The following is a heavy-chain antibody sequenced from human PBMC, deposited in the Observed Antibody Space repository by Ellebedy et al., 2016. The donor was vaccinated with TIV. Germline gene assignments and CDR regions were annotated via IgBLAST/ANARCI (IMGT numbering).Heavy chain of an antibody. D-gene: IGHD3-10*01. CDR1: GFTFSDYY. V-gene: IGHV3-11*04. Sequence: GESLKISCAASGFTFSDYYMSWIRQAPGKGLEWVSYISSSGSTIYYADSVKGRFTISRDNSKNTLYLQMNSLRAEDTAVYYCAKGGWFGELSDDYGMDVWGQGTTVTVSS. CDR2: ISSSGSTI. CDR3: AKGGWFGELSDDYGMDV. J-gene: IGHJ6*02.